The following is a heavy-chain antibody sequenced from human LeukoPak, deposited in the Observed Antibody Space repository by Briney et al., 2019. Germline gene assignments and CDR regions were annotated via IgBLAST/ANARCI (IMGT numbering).Heavy chain of an antibody. V-gene: IGHV1-18*01. J-gene: IGHJ4*02. CDR2: ISAYNGNT. CDR1: GYTFTSYG. D-gene: IGHD3-10*01. Sequence: GASVKVSCKASGYTFTSYGISWVRQAPGQGLEWMGWISAYNGNTNYAQKLQGRVTMTTDTSTSTAHMELRSLRSDDTAVYYCARALRMVRDLTPSGYWGQGTLVTVSS. CDR3: ARALRMVRDLTPSGY.